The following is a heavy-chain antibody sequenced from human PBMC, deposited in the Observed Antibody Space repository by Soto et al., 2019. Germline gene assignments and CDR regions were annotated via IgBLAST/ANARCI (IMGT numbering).Heavy chain of an antibody. V-gene: IGHV3-30-3*01. CDR2: ISYDGSNK. D-gene: IGHD3-3*01. Sequence: QVQLVESGGGVVQPGRSLRLSCAASGFTFSSYAMHWVRQAPGKGLEWVAVISYDGSNKYYADSVKGRFTISRDNSKNTLYLQMNSLRAEDTAVYYCARGIEWSAIGYYDYGMDVWGQGTTVTVSS. CDR1: GFTFSSYA. J-gene: IGHJ6*02. CDR3: ARGIEWSAIGYYDYGMDV.